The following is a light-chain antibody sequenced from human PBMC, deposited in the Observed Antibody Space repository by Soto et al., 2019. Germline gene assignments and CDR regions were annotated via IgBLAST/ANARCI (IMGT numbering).Light chain of an antibody. CDR2: DND. CDR3: ATWYRSRSVVV. CDR1: SSNIGNNY. J-gene: IGLJ2*01. V-gene: IGLV1-51*01. Sequence: QSVLTQPPSVSAAPGQKVTISCSGSSSNIGNNYVFWYQQLPGTDPKLLIYDNDKRPSGIPDRFSCSKSGTSATLGITGLQTGDEADYYCATWYRSRSVVVFGGGTKLTVL.